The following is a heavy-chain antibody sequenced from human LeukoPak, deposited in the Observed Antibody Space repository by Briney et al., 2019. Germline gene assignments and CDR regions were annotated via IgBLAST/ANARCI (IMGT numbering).Heavy chain of an antibody. V-gene: IGHV4-34*01. CDR2: VNHSGST. D-gene: IGHD3-9*01. CDR3: ARRSRHYDILTGYFRN. CDR1: GGSFSGYY. J-gene: IGHJ4*02. Sequence: SATLYLTCAVSGGSFSGYYWSWIRQPPGQGLEWIGEVNHSGSTNYNPPLKSRVTISVDTSKSQFSLKLSSVTAADTAVYYCARRSRHYDILTGYFRNWGQGTLVTVSS.